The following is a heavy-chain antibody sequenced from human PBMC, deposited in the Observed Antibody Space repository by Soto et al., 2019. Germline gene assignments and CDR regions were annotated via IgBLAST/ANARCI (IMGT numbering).Heavy chain of an antibody. Sequence: SQTLPLTYTVTGGSITSGGCCWGWIRQPPGKGLEWIGSIYYTGNTYYNPSLKSRVTISVDTSKNQFSLKLDSVTAADTAVYFCERHSIWLLLSDYWGEGSLVTVSS. CDR2: IYYTGNT. V-gene: IGHV4-39*01. J-gene: IGHJ4*02. CDR1: GGSITSGGCC. CDR3: ERHSIWLLLSDY. D-gene: IGHD3-22*01.